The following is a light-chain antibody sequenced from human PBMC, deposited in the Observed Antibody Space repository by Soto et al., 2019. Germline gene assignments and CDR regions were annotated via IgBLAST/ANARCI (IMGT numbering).Light chain of an antibody. V-gene: IGKV3-11*01. CDR1: QSVSSY. Sequence: EIVLTQSPATPSLSPGERATLSCRASQSVSSYLAWYQQKPGQAPRLLIYDASNRTTGIPARFSGSGSGTDFTLTISSLDPEDFAIYYCQQRSTWPPITFGQGTRLEIK. CDR2: DAS. J-gene: IGKJ5*01. CDR3: QQRSTWPPIT.